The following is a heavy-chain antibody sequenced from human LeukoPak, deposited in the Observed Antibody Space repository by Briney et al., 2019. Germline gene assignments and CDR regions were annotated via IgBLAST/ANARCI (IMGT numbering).Heavy chain of an antibody. Sequence: SETLSLTCIVSGGSIGPYYWSWIRQAAGKGPEWIGRIYTSGTADYNPALKGRVFLSVDTAKNQFSLKVTSVTAADTAVYYCARNRAGLSTNWFDPWGQGTLVTVSS. CDR2: IYTSGTA. CDR3: ARNRAGLSTNWFDP. J-gene: IGHJ5*02. CDR1: GGSIGPYY. D-gene: IGHD6-19*01. V-gene: IGHV4-4*07.